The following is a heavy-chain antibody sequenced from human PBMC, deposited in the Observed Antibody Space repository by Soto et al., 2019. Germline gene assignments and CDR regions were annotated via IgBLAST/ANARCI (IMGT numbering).Heavy chain of an antibody. D-gene: IGHD5-18*01. Sequence: PSETLSLTCTISGYSLSKGYYWGWIRQPPGKGLEWIGSMYPSGNSYYTPSLKSRVTISLDPSKNQFSLNLSSVTAADTAVYYCASITMVTPNFFDYWGQGTLVTVSS. J-gene: IGHJ4*02. CDR1: GYSLSKGYY. V-gene: IGHV4-38-2*02. CDR2: MYPSGNS. CDR3: ASITMVTPNFFDY.